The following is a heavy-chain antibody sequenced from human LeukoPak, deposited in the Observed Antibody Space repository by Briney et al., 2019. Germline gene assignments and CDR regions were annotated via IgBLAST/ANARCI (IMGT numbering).Heavy chain of an antibody. Sequence: SETLSLTCIVSGGSISPNNWSWFRQPAGKGLEWIGRIFANGNTNFNPSLKSRVAMSVDTSKNQFSLKLTSVTAADTAIYYCARDWGFYSFDSWGQGTQVTVSS. D-gene: IGHD3-16*01. CDR1: GGSISPNN. V-gene: IGHV4-4*07. CDR2: IFANGNT. J-gene: IGHJ4*02. CDR3: ARDWGFYSFDS.